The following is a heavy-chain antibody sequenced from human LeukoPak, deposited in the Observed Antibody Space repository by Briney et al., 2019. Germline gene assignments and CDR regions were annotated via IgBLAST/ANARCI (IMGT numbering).Heavy chain of an antibody. CDR3: VRVVNDGYSDY. Sequence: SETLSLTCTVSGGSIRSYYWSWIRQPPKKGLEWIGYIYSSGSTKYNPSLKSRVTISVDTSKNQFSLTLSSVTAADTAVYYCVRVVNDGYSDYWGQGTLVTVSS. CDR1: GGSIRSYY. V-gene: IGHV4-59*01. CDR2: IYSSGST. D-gene: IGHD3-22*01. J-gene: IGHJ4*02.